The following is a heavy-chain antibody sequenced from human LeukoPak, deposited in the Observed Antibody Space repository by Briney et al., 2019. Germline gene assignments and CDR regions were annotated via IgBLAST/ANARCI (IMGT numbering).Heavy chain of an antibody. CDR3: ARENSRARPFDY. Sequence: QPGGSLRLSCAASGFTVSSNYMSWVRQAPGKGLEWVSVIYSGGSTYYADSVKGRFTISRDNSKNTLYLQMDSLRAEDTAVYYCARENSRARPFDYWGQGTLVTVSS. V-gene: IGHV3-66*02. CDR1: GFTVSSNY. J-gene: IGHJ4*02. CDR2: IYSGGST. D-gene: IGHD6-6*01.